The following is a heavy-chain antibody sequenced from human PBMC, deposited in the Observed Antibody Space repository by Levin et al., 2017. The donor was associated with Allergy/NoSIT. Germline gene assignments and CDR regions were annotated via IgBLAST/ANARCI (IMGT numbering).Heavy chain of an antibody. CDR2: ISYDGSNK. CDR1: GFTFSSYG. CDR3: AKDGEVEWLVSYLDY. D-gene: IGHD6-19*01. V-gene: IGHV3-30*18. J-gene: IGHJ4*02. Sequence: SCAASGFTFSSYGMHWVRQAPGKGLEWVAVISYDGSNKYYADSVKGRFTISRDNSKNTLYLQMNSLRAEDTAVYYCAKDGEVEWLVSYLDYWGQGTLVTVSS.